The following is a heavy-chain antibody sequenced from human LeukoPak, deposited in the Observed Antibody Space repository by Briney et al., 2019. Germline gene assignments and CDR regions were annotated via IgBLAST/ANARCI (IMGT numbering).Heavy chain of an antibody. J-gene: IGHJ4*02. CDR3: ARESTYSYAYALDY. CDR2: MKQDGSEI. Sequence: GGSLRLSCAASGFTFSNYWMSWVRQAPGKGLEWVANMKQDGSEIYYVDSVKGRFTISRDNADNSLYLQMNGLRAEDTAVYYCARESTYSYAYALDYWGQGTLVTVSS. V-gene: IGHV3-7*01. CDR1: GFTFSNYW. D-gene: IGHD5-18*01.